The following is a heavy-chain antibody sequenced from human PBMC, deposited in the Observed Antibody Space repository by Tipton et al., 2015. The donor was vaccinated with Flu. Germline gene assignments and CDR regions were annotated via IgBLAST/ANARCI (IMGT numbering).Heavy chain of an antibody. CDR2: IRNKASSYTT. CDR1: GFTFSDHY. D-gene: IGHD1-26*01. Sequence: SLRLSCAASGFTFSDHYMDWVRQAPGKGLEWVGRIRNKASSYTTGYAASVKGRFTISRDDSKNSLYLQMNSLKTEDTAVYYCARDSGSYLLDYWGQGTLVTVSS. CDR3: ARDSGSYLLDY. V-gene: IGHV3-72*01. J-gene: IGHJ4*02.